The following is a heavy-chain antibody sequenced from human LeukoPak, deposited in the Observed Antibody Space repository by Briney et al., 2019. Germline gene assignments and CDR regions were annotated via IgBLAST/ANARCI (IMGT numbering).Heavy chain of an antibody. V-gene: IGHV3-30*18. CDR2: ISYAGRNE. J-gene: IGHJ4*02. Sequence: GGSLRLSCAASGCIFSSYGMHWVRHAPGKGLQGVALISYAGRNEYYSDSVRGRFTISRDNSKNKLYLQMNSLRDEDTAVYYCAKSYIDYEPRGYFFDYWGQASMASVSS. CDR1: GCIFSSYG. D-gene: IGHD5-12*01. CDR3: AKSYIDYEPRGYFFDY.